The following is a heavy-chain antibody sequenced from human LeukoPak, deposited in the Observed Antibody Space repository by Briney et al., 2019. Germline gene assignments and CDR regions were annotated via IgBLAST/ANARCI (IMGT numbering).Heavy chain of an antibody. Sequence: VASVKVSCKASGYTFTGYYIHWVRQAPGQGLEWMGWINPHSGGTNYAQKFQGRVTMTTDTSTSTAYMELRNLRSDDTALYYCATEGGWQPTDYGDHVYWGQGTLVTVSS. CDR3: ATEGGWQPTDYGDHVY. CDR1: GYTFTGYY. V-gene: IGHV1-2*02. J-gene: IGHJ4*02. CDR2: INPHSGGT. D-gene: IGHD4-17*01.